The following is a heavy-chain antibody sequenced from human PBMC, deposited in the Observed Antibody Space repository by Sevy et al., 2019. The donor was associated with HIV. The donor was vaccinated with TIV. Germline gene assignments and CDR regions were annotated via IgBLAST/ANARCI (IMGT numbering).Heavy chain of an antibody. Sequence: ALVKVSCKASGRTFNSYAISWVRQAPGQGLEWMGGIIPMLGTAYYVQKFQDRVTITADESTSTAYMELSSLRSEDTAVYYCARSISWYASFDYWGQGTLVTVSS. CDR1: GRTFNSYA. D-gene: IGHD6-13*01. V-gene: IGHV1-69*13. J-gene: IGHJ4*02. CDR2: IIPMLGTA. CDR3: ARSISWYASFDY.